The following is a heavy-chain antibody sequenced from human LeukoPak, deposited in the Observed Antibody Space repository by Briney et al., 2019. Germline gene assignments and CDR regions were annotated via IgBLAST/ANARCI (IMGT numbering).Heavy chain of an antibody. CDR2: ISYDGSNK. V-gene: IGHV3-30-3*01. J-gene: IGHJ6*02. Sequence: GGSLRLSCAASGFTFSTYAMHWVRQAPGKGLEWVAVISYDGSNKYYADSVKGRFTISRDNSKNTLYLQMNSLRAEDTAVYYCARDATTLGATIGMDVWGQGTTVTVSS. CDR3: ARDATTLGATIGMDV. D-gene: IGHD1-26*01. CDR1: GFTFSTYA.